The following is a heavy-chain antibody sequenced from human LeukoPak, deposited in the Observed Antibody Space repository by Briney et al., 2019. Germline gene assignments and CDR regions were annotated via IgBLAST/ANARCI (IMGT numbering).Heavy chain of an antibody. J-gene: IGHJ4*02. CDR3: AKNGVERGYGSSHYFGGIDF. Sequence: GGSLRLSCVASGFTFSIYAMTWVRQTPEKGLEWVSSISGRGVNTYYADSVKSRFTLSRDNSKNTLSLHMNSLRHEDTGIYYGAKNGVERGYGSSHYFGGIDFWGQGTLVTVSS. V-gene: IGHV3-23*01. CDR2: ISGRGVNT. D-gene: IGHD6-13*01. CDR1: GFTFSIYA.